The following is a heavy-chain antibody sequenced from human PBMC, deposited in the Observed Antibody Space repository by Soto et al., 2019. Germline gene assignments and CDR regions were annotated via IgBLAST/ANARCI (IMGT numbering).Heavy chain of an antibody. CDR2: IYYSGST. V-gene: IGHV4-31*03. D-gene: IGHD5-18*01. CDR1: GGSISSGGYY. CDR3: ARAGFGDTAMAPDYYGMDV. Sequence: SETLSLTCTVSGGSISSGGYYWSWIRQHPGKGLEWIGYIYYSGSTYYNPSLKSRVTISVDTSKNQFSLKLSSVTAADMAVYYCARAGFGDTAMAPDYYGMDVWGQGTTVTVSS. J-gene: IGHJ6*02.